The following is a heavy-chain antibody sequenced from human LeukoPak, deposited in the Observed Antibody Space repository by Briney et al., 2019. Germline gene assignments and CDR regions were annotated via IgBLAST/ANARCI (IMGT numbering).Heavy chain of an antibody. CDR1: GFTFSSYA. J-gene: IGHJ4*02. CDR2: FSGSGGDT. D-gene: IGHD6-19*01. Sequence: QPGGSLRLSCAASGFTFSSYAMSWVRQAPGKGLEWVSSFSGSGGDTYYADSVKGRFTISRDNSKNTLYLQMNSLRAEDTAVYYCAKDRVAVAGFSYYFDYWGQGTLVTVSS. CDR3: AKDRVAVAGFSYYFDY. V-gene: IGHV3-23*01.